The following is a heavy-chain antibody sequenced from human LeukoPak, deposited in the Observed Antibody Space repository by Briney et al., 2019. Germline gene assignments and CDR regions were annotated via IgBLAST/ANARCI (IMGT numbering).Heavy chain of an antibody. CDR3: ARWAGRCGGDCQSEDP. D-gene: IGHD2-21*02. Sequence: GRSLRLSCVGSGFTFSTSWMHWVRQAPGKGPEYVAYINQDGSETNYVDSVKGRFTISRDNTRNSLFLQMYSLRDEDTAIYYCARWAGRCGGDCQSEDPWGLGTLVIVSS. J-gene: IGHJ5*02. CDR2: INQDGSET. CDR1: GFTFSTSW. V-gene: IGHV3-7*01.